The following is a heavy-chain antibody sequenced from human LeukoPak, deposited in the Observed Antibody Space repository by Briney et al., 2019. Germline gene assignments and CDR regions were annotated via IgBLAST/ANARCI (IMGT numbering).Heavy chain of an antibody. CDR3: ARDNYDFWNNWFDP. Sequence: PSQTLSLTCTVSGGSISSGGYYWSWIRQHPGKGLEWIGYIYYRGSTYYNPSLKSRVTISVDTSKNQFSLKLSSVTAADTAVYYCARDNYDFWNNWFDPWGQGTLVTVSS. V-gene: IGHV4-31*03. CDR1: GGSISSGGYY. CDR2: IYYRGST. D-gene: IGHD3-3*01. J-gene: IGHJ5*02.